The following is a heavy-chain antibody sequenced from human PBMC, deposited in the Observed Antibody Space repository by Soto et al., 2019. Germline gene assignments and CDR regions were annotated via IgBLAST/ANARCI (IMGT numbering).Heavy chain of an antibody. D-gene: IGHD6-6*01. Sequence: QVQLVQSGAEVKKPGSSVKVSCKASGGTFSSYTFSWVRQAPGQGLEWMGGIVPLFGTTNDAKIFQGRVTISAAESTSTVYMELSSLRSEDSAMYYCARDGDVTSTRPRGAVDSWGQRTVITVSS. CDR3: ARDGDVTSTRPRGAVDS. CDR1: GGTFSSYT. J-gene: IGHJ3*02. V-gene: IGHV1-69*01. CDR2: IVPLFGTT.